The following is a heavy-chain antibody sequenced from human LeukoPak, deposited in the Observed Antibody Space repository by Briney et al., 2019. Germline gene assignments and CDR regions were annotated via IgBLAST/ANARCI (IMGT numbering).Heavy chain of an antibody. Sequence: VASVKVSCKASGGTFSSYAISWVRQAPGQGLEWMGGIIPIFGTANYAQKFQGRVTITTDESTNTAYMELSSLRSEDTAVYYCALSSGWIFDYWGQGTLVTVSS. D-gene: IGHD6-19*01. CDR1: GGTFSSYA. J-gene: IGHJ4*02. CDR2: IIPIFGTA. CDR3: ALSSGWIFDY. V-gene: IGHV1-69*05.